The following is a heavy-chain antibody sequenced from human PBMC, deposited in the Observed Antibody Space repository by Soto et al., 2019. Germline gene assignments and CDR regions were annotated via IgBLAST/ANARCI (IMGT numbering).Heavy chain of an antibody. CDR1: GGTFSSYA. CDR3: ARHEVHCSGGSCSTYWYLGL. CDR2: IIPIFGTA. J-gene: IGHJ2*01. V-gene: IGHV1-69*13. Sequence: SVKVSCKASGGTFSSYAISWVRQAPGQGLEWMGGIIPIFGTANYAQKFQGRVTITADESTSTAYMELSSLRSEDTAVYYCARHEVHCSGGSCSTYWYLGLWGRGTLFTVYS. D-gene: IGHD2-15*01.